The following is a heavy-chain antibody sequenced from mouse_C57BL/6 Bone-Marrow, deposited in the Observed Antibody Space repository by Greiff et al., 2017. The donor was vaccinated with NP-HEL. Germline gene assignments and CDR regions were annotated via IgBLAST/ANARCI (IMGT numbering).Heavy chain of an antibody. CDR3: ARDYGSSYERGFYAMDY. Sequence: QVQLQQSGAELVMPGASVKLSCKASGYTFTSYWMHWVKQRPGQGLEWIGEIDPSDSYTNYNQKVKGKSTLTVDKSSSTAYMQLSSLTSEDSAVYYCARDYGSSYERGFYAMDYWGQGTSVTVSS. CDR1: GYTFTSYW. D-gene: IGHD1-1*01. CDR2: IDPSDSYT. V-gene: IGHV1-69*01. J-gene: IGHJ4*01.